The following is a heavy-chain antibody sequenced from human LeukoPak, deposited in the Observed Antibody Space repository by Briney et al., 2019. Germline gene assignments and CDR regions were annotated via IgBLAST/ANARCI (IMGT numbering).Heavy chain of an antibody. J-gene: IGHJ4*02. CDR1: GGSISSSSYY. D-gene: IGHD2-2*01. CDR2: IYYSGST. V-gene: IGHV4-39*01. Sequence: PSETLSLTCTVSGGSISSSSYYWGWIRQPPGKGLEWIGNIYYSGSTYYNPSLKSRVTISVDTPKNQFSLKLSSMTAADTAVYYCARAPYQLLYGGLDYWGQGTLVTVSS. CDR3: ARAPYQLLYGGLDY.